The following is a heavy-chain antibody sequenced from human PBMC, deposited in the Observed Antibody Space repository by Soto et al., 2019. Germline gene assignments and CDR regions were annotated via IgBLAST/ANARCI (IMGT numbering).Heavy chain of an antibody. CDR2: IRSKAYGGTT. J-gene: IGHJ4*02. D-gene: IGHD3-10*01. CDR3: TRDIPFGELGFDY. V-gene: IGHV3-49*03. CDR1: GFTFGDYA. Sequence: GGSLRLSCTASGFTFGDYAMSWFRQAPGKGLEWVGFIRSKAYGGTTEYAASVKGRFTISRDDSKSIAYLQMNSLKTEDTAVYYCTRDIPFGELGFDYWGQGTLVTVSS.